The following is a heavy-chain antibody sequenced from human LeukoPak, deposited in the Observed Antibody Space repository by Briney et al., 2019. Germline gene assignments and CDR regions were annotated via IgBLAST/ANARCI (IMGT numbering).Heavy chain of an antibody. CDR2: ITGRGGST. D-gene: IGHD2-2*01. Sequence: PGGSLRLSCAASGFTFSSSAMGWVRQAPGKGLEWVSDITGRGGSTDYADSVKGRFTISRDDSKNTLYLQMNSLRAEDTAVYYCAKRGRDQLLFYSDYWGQGTLVTVSS. CDR3: AKRGRDQLLFYSDY. J-gene: IGHJ4*02. V-gene: IGHV3-23*01. CDR1: GFTFSSSA.